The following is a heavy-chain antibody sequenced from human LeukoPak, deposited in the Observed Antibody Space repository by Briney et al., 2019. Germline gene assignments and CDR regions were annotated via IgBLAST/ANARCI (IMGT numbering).Heavy chain of an antibody. CDR3: ATRSAPDY. CDR1: GFTFSSYG. J-gene: IGHJ4*02. CDR2: ISYDGSNK. D-gene: IGHD6-6*01. Sequence: GRSLRLSCAASGFTFSSYGMHWVRQAPGKGLEWVAVISYDGSNKYYADSVRGRFTISRDNSKNTLYLQMNSLRAEDTAVYYCATRSAPDYWGQGTLVTVSS. V-gene: IGHV3-30*03.